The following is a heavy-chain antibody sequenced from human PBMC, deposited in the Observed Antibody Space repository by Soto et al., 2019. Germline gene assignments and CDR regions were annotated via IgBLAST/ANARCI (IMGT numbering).Heavy chain of an antibody. J-gene: IGHJ4*02. CDR2: ISYDGSNK. Sequence: QVQLVESGGGVVQPGRSLRLSCAASGFTFSSYAMHWVRQAPGKGLEWVAVISYDGSNKYYADSVKGRFTISRDNSKNTLYLQMYSLRAADTAVYYCVRDRGSSSEGADYWGQGTLVTVSS. CDR1: GFTFSSYA. D-gene: IGHD6-6*01. V-gene: IGHV3-30-3*01. CDR3: VRDRGSSSEGADY.